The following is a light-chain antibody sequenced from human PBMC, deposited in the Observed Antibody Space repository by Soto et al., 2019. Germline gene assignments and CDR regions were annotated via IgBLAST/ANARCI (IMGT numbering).Light chain of an antibody. CDR3: QQYGSSPRVT. CDR1: QSVSSSY. V-gene: IGKV3-20*01. Sequence: EIVLTQSPGTLSLSPGERATLSCRASQSVSSSYLAWYQQKPGQAPRLLLYGASSRATGIPDRFSGSGSGTDFTLTISRLEPEDFAEYYCQQYGSSPRVTFGGGTKVEIK. CDR2: GAS. J-gene: IGKJ4*01.